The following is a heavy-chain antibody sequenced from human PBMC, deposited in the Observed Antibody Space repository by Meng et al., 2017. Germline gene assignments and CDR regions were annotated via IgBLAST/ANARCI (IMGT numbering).Heavy chain of an antibody. D-gene: IGHD6-25*01. CDR3: ARDEDISAAGKLFGDY. V-gene: IGHV1-46*01. J-gene: IGHJ4*02. Sequence: ASVKVSCKASGYTFTSYYMHWVRQASGQGLEWMGIINPSGGSTSYAQKFQGRVTMTRDTSTSTVYMELSGLRSDDTAMYYCARDEDISAAGKLFGDYWGQGTLVTVS. CDR1: GYTFTSYY. CDR2: INPSGGST.